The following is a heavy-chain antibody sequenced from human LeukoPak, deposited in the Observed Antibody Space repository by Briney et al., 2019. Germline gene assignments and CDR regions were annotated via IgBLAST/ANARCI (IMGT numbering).Heavy chain of an antibody. CDR2: INHSGST. J-gene: IGHJ6*02. CDR3: ARGSPGIAAASTKVPIFRYYYGMDV. V-gene: IGHV4-34*01. D-gene: IGHD6-13*01. Sequence: PSETLSLTCAVYGGSFSGYYWSWLRQPPGKGLEWIGEINHSGSTNYNPSLKSRVTISVDTSKNQFSLKLSSVTAADTAVYYCARGSPGIAAASTKVPIFRYYYGMDVWGQGTTVTVSS. CDR1: GGSFSGYY.